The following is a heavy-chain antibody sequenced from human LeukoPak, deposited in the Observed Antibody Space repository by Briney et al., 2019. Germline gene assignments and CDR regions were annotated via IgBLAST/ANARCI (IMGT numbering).Heavy chain of an antibody. J-gene: IGHJ4*02. V-gene: IGHV1-46*01. D-gene: IGHD3-22*01. CDR2: VNPSGSAT. CDR3: ARGLRSSGYTY. Sequence: ASVKVSCKASGYTFTSYYIHWIRQAPGQGLEWMGVVNPSGSATTSAQKFQGRITMTKDTSASTVYMELSSLTSEDTAVYYCARGLRSSGYTYWGQGALVTVSS. CDR1: GYTFTSYY.